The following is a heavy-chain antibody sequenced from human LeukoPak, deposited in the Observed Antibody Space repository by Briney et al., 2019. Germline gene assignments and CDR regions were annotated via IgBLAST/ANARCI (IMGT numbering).Heavy chain of an antibody. J-gene: IGHJ4*02. D-gene: IGHD6-19*01. Sequence: GGSLRLSCAVSGFTFSTFGMHWVRQAPGKGLEWVANIWYDGINKYYADSVKGRFTISRDNSKNTLYLQMNCLTAEDTAVYYCAKGVHSSGWWGTPPRDYLDYWGQGTLVTVSS. V-gene: IGHV3-33*06. CDR3: AKGVHSSGWWGTPPRDYLDY. CDR2: IWYDGINK. CDR1: GFTFSTFG.